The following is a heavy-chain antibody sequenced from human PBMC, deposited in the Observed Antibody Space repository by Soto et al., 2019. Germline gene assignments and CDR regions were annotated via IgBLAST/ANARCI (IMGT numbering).Heavy chain of an antibody. V-gene: IGHV1-18*01. CDR1: GYTFTSYG. J-gene: IGHJ4*02. Sequence: ASVKVSCKASGYTFTSYGISWVRQAPGQGLEWMGWISAYNGNTNYAQKLQGRVTMTTDTSTSTAYMELRSLRSDDTAVYYCARGVLRFLEWLLHHFDYWGQGTLVTVSS. D-gene: IGHD3-3*01. CDR3: ARGVLRFLEWLLHHFDY. CDR2: ISAYNGNT.